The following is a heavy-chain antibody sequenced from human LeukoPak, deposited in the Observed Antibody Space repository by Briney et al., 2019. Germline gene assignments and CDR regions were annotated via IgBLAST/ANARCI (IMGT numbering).Heavy chain of an antibody. J-gene: IGHJ4*02. CDR3: ARGRYSGSYYADY. V-gene: IGHV3-21*01. CDR1: GFTFSSYS. CDR2: ISSSSSYI. D-gene: IGHD1-26*01. Sequence: GGSLRLSCAASGFTFSSYSMNWVRQAPGRGLEWVSSISSSSSYIYYADLVKGRFTISRDNAKNSLYLQMNSLRAEDTAVYYCARGRYSGSYYADYWGQGTLVTVSS.